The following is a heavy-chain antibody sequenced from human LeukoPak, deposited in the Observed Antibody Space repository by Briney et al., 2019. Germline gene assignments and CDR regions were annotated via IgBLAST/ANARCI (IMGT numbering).Heavy chain of an antibody. V-gene: IGHV3-33*01. CDR3: ARDFELSH. CDR1: GFTFSSYG. J-gene: IGHJ4*02. Sequence: PGGSLRLSCAASGFTFSSYGMHWDRQAPGRGLEWVALICYDGSSKHYADSVRGRFTISRDNSKNTLYLQMNSLRAEDTAVYYCARDFELSHWGQGTLVTVSS. CDR2: ICYDGSSK. D-gene: IGHD3-16*02.